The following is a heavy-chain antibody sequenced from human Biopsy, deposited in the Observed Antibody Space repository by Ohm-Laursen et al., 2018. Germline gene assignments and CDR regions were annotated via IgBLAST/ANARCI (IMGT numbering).Heavy chain of an antibody. D-gene: IGHD3-22*01. V-gene: IGHV1-18*01. CDR1: GYTFSTYG. CDR3: PTGYYYDSSGSYPSFDH. J-gene: IGHJ4*02. Sequence: SAKASCKPSGYTFSTYGISWVRQAPGQGLEWTGWISAYNGNTKYAQKLQGRGTMTTDTSTSTAYMDLRSLRSDDPAVYYCPTGYYYDSSGSYPSFDHWGPGTLVTVSS. CDR2: ISAYNGNT.